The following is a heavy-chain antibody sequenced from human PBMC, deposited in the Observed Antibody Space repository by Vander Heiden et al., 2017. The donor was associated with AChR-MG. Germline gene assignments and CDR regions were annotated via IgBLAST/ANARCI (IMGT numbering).Heavy chain of an antibody. J-gene: IGHJ4*02. CDR1: GGTFSSYA. CDR2: IIPIFGTA. CDR3: ASPYYDILTGYYRSSFDY. Sequence: QVQLVQSGAEVTQPGSSVKVSCTASGGTFSSYALSWVRQAPGQGLEWMGGIIPIFGTANYAQKFQGRVTITADKSTSTAYMELSSLRSEDTAVYYCASPYYDILTGYYRSSFDYWGQGTLVTVSS. D-gene: IGHD3-9*01. V-gene: IGHV1-69*06.